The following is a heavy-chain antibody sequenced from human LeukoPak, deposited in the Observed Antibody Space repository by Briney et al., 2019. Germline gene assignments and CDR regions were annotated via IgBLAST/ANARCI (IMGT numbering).Heavy chain of an antibody. CDR2: IIPIFGTA. CDR3: VRSVGVDDIVVVGTADWFDP. Sequence: ASVKVSCKASGGTFISYAISWVRQAPGQGLEWRGGIIPIFGTANYAQKFQGRVTITADESTSTAYLQLRSLRSEHTAVYSCVRSVGVDDIVVVGTADWFDPWGQGTLVTVSP. J-gene: IGHJ5*02. D-gene: IGHD2-15*01. V-gene: IGHV1-69*13. CDR1: GGTFISYA.